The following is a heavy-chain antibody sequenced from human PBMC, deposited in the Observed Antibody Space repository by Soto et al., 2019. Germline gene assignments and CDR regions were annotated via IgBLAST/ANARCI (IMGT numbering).Heavy chain of an antibody. CDR2: IYYSGST. J-gene: IGHJ5*02. D-gene: IGHD3-3*01. Sequence: PSETLSLTCTVSGGSISSGDYYWSWIRQPPGKGLEWIGYIYYSGSTYYNPSLKSRVTISVDTSKNQFSLKLSSVTAADTAVYYCVRFLEWLFRFDPWGQGTLVTVSS. CDR1: GGSISSGDYY. CDR3: VRFLEWLFRFDP. V-gene: IGHV4-30-4*01.